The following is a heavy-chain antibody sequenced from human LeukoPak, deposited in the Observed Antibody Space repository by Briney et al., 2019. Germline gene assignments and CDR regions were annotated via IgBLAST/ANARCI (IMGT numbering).Heavy chain of an antibody. CDR1: GFTFSSYE. CDR3: AREREYSYGHMLGY. J-gene: IGHJ4*02. V-gene: IGHV3-21*01. D-gene: IGHD5-18*01. Sequence: GGSLRLSCAASGFTFSSYEMNWVRQAPGKGLEWVSSISSSSIYIYYADSVKGRFTISRDNAKNSLYLQMNSLRAEDTAVYYCAREREYSYGHMLGYWGQGTLVTVSS. CDR2: ISSSSIYI.